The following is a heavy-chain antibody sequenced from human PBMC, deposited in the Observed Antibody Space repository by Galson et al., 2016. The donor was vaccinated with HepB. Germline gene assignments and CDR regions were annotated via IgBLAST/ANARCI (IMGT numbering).Heavy chain of an antibody. Sequence: SLRLSCAASGFSFSTHSMDWVRQAPGKGLEWVSYLSSSSSYISYADSVKGRFTISRDNAKNSLYLQLNSLRAEDTAVYYCAREPHDFGDYGVDYWGQGTLVTVSS. CDR2: LSSSSSYI. J-gene: IGHJ4*02. V-gene: IGHV3-21*01. CDR1: GFSFSTHS. CDR3: AREPHDFGDYGVDY. D-gene: IGHD4-17*01.